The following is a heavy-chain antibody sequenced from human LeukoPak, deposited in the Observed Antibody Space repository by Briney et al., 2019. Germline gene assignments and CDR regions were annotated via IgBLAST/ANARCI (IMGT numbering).Heavy chain of an antibody. J-gene: IGHJ6*04. CDR2: ISSSGSTI. D-gene: IGHD3-10*02. V-gene: IGHV3-48*03. CDR1: EFSVGSNY. Sequence: PGGSLRLSCAASEFSVGSNYMTWVRQAPGKGLEWVSYISSSGSTIYYADSVKGRFTISRDNAKNSLYLQMDSLRAEDTAVYYCAELGITMIGGVWGKGTTVTISS. CDR3: AELGITMIGGV.